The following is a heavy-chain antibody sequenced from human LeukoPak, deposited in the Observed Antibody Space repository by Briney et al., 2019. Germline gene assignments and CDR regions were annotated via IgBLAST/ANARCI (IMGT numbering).Heavy chain of an antibody. CDR2: MNPNSGNT. Sequence: ASVKVSCKASGYTFTSYDINWVRQATGQGLEWMVWMNPNSGNTGYAQKFQGRVTITRNTSISTAYMELSSLRSEDTAVYYCARGLYNWNDGSVYWGQGTLVTVSS. CDR3: ARGLYNWNDGSVY. V-gene: IGHV1-8*03. CDR1: GYTFTSYD. D-gene: IGHD1-20*01. J-gene: IGHJ4*02.